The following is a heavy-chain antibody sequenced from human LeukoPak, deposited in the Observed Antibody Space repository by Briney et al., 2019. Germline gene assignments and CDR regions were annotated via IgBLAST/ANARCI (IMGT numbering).Heavy chain of an antibody. CDR3: ARDQGYSSSRGGLFDYYMDV. CDR1: GYTFTSYY. CDR2: INPSGGST. J-gene: IGHJ6*03. V-gene: IGHV1-46*01. D-gene: IGHD6-6*01. Sequence: GASVKVSCKASGYTFTSYYIYWMRQAPGQGLEWMGIINPSGGSTSYAQKFQGRVTMTRDMSTSTVYMELSSLRSEDTAVYYCARDQGYSSSRGGLFDYYMDVWGKGTTVTVSS.